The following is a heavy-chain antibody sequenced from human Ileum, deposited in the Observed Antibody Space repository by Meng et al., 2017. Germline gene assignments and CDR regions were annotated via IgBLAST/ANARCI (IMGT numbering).Heavy chain of an antibody. V-gene: IGHV4-4*07. CDR3: ARLLCSSTACSGNYYYGMDV. CDR1: GGSTGSYY. Sequence: SETLSLTCTVSGGSTGSYYWAWIRQPAGKGLEWIGHVYTSEVSNYNPSLKSRVTMSIDTSKKQISLKLSSVTAADTAVYYCARLLCSSTACSGNYYYGMDVWGQGTMVTVSS. CDR2: VYTSEVS. D-gene: IGHD2-2*01. J-gene: IGHJ6*02.